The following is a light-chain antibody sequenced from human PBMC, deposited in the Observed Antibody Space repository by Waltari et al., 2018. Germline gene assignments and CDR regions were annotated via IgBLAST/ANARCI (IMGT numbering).Light chain of an antibody. CDR2: GAS. CDR3: QQYDNWPPT. Sequence: EVVLTQSPAMASVSPGERAALFCRASQSVKSNVAWYQQKPGQAPRLLLYGASTRATGVPVRFSGRGSGTEFTLTISSLQSEDFAVYYCQQYDNWPPTFGGGAKVEIK. V-gene: IGKV3-15*01. J-gene: IGKJ4*01. CDR1: QSVKSN.